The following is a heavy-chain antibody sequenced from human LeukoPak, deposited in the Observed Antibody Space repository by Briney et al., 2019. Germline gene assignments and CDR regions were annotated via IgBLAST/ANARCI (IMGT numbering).Heavy chain of an antibody. CDR3: ARHLSIDGHYYYGMDV. CDR2: IYPGDSDT. J-gene: IGHJ6*02. D-gene: IGHD1-26*01. Sequence: GESLKISCKGSGCSFTSYWIGWVRQMPGKGLEWMGIIYPGDSDTRYSPSFQGQVTISADKSISTAYLQWSSLKASDTAMYYCARHLSIDGHYYYGMDVWGQGTTVTVSS. V-gene: IGHV5-51*01. CDR1: GCSFTSYW.